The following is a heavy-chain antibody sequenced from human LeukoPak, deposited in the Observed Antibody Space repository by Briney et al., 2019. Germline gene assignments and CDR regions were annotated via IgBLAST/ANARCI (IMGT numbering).Heavy chain of an antibody. CDR2: IYYSGST. V-gene: IGHV4-59*08. J-gene: IGHJ4*02. CDR3: TRHVYSSSPFDY. D-gene: IGHD6-13*01. CDR1: GGSISSYS. Sequence: SETLALTCTVSGGSISSYSWSWIRQPPGEGLEWIGYIYYSGSTNYNPSLRSRVTISVDTSKNQFSLKLSSVTTADTAIYYCTRHVYSSSPFDYWGQETRLTVSS.